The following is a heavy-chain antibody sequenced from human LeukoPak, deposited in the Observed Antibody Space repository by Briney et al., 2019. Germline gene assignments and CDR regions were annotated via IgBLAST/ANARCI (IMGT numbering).Heavy chain of an antibody. D-gene: IGHD6-6*01. Sequence: GGSLRLSCAASGFTVSDNYMSWVRQAPGKGLEWVSVIYSGGTTYYADSVKGRSTISRDNSKNTLHLQMSGLRAEDTAVYYCAREFRQLVFHYYYGMDVWGQGTTVTVSS. CDR3: AREFRQLVFHYYYGMDV. CDR2: IYSGGTT. V-gene: IGHV3-53*01. CDR1: GFTVSDNY. J-gene: IGHJ6*02.